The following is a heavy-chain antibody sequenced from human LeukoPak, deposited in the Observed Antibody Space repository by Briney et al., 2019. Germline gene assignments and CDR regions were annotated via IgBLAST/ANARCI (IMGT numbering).Heavy chain of an antibody. CDR2: IFSSETT. Sequence: SETLSLTCTVSGSSINTPYYWAWIRQPAGKGLEWIGRIFSSETTNYNPSLKSRVTISVDTSKNQFSLRLSSVTAADTAVYYCARYEAVAGVFDYWGQGTLVTVSS. V-gene: IGHV4-38-2*02. CDR1: GSSINTPYY. CDR3: ARYEAVAGVFDY. J-gene: IGHJ4*02. D-gene: IGHD6-19*01.